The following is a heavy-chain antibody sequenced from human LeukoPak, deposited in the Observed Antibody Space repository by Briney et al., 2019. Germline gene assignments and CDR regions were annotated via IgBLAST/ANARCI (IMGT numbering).Heavy chain of an antibody. Sequence: GASVKVSCKASGYTFTSYDINWVRQATGQGLEWMGWMNPNSGNAGYAQKFQGRVTMTRNTSISTAYMELSSLRSEDTAVYYCARSPVGVLRFLEWLSHAFDYWGQGTLVTVSS. J-gene: IGHJ4*02. CDR1: GYTFTSYD. V-gene: IGHV1-8*01. D-gene: IGHD3-3*01. CDR3: ARSPVGVLRFLEWLSHAFDY. CDR2: MNPNSGNA.